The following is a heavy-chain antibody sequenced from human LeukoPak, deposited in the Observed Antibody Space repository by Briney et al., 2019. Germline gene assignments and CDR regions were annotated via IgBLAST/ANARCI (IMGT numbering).Heavy chain of an antibody. V-gene: IGHV3-23*01. CDR1: GFTFSTYA. J-gene: IGHJ4*02. Sequence: GGSLRLSCAASGFTFSTYAMSWVRQAPGKGLEWVSAISGSGDNTYYADSVKGRFTISRDNSKNTLYLQMNSLRAEDTAVYYCAKVQSSGYDYEPYYFDYWGQGTLVTVSS. D-gene: IGHD5-12*01. CDR3: AKVQSSGYDYEPYYFDY. CDR2: ISGSGDNT.